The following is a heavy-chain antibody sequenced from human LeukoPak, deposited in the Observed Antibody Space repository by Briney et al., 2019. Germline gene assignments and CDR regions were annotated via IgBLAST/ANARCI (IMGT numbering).Heavy chain of an antibody. CDR3: AKDLPYYYDSSDLPGYMDV. CDR1: GFTFSSYG. V-gene: IGHV3-30*02. D-gene: IGHD3-22*01. Sequence: PGGSLRLSCAASGFTFSSYGMHWVRQAPGKGLEWVAFIRYDGSNKYYADSVKGRFTISRDNSKNTLYLQMNSLRAEDTAVYYCAKDLPYYYDSSDLPGYMDVWGQGTLVTVSS. CDR2: IRYDGSNK. J-gene: IGHJ4*02.